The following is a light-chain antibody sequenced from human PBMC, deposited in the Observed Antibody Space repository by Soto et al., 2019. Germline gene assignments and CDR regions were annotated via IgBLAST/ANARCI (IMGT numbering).Light chain of an antibody. CDR3: QQCSFSPRT. J-gene: IGKJ1*01. CDR2: DAS. Sequence: EIVLTQSPGTLSLSPGERATLSCRASQSVTNNYLDWFQQKPGQAPRLLIYDASIRADGIPDRFSGSGSETDVTLTISRLEPEDSAVYYCQQCSFSPRTFGQGTKVDIK. CDR1: QSVTNNY. V-gene: IGKV3-20*01.